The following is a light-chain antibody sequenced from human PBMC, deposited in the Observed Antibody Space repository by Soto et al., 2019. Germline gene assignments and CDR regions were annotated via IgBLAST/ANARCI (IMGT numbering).Light chain of an antibody. V-gene: IGLV2-14*03. J-gene: IGLJ2*01. CDR3: TSWTTSTTMI. Sequence: QSALTQPASVSGSPGQSITISCTGTRSDIGSYNFVSWYQQHPGEVPKLILYDVNVRPSGVSNRFSGSKSGNTASLTIAGLQAEDEADYYCTSWTTSTTMIFGVGTQLTVL. CDR2: DVN. CDR1: RSDIGSYNF.